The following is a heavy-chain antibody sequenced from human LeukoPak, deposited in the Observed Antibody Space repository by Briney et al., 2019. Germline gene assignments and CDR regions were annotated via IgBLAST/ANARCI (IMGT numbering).Heavy chain of an antibody. CDR3: ARQVDVGCSSTSCYGHGAFDI. J-gene: IGHJ3*02. D-gene: IGHD2-2*01. Sequence: SETLSLTCAVYGGSFSGYYWSWIRQPPGKGLEWIGEINHSGSTNYNPSLKSRVTISVDTSKNQFSLKLSSVTAADTAVCYCARQVDVGCSSTSCYGHGAFDIWGQGTLFTVSS. CDR1: GGSFSGYY. V-gene: IGHV4-34*01. CDR2: INHSGST.